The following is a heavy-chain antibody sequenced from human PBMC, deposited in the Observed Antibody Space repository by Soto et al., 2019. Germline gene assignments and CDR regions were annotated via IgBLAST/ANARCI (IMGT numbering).Heavy chain of an antibody. V-gene: IGHV1-69*06. J-gene: IGHJ4*02. CDR2: IVPMFGTS. D-gene: IGHD3-3*01. CDR3: NRGSVYDFWSGYL. CDR1: GGTCTRYA. Sequence: QERLVQSGAEVRKPGSSVKVSCKVTGGTCTRYAINWVRQAPGQGLEWMGGIVPMFGTSKYAQKFQGRVTITADTSTNIAYMELRSLRSEDTAVYYCNRGSVYDFWSGYLWGQGTLVSVSS.